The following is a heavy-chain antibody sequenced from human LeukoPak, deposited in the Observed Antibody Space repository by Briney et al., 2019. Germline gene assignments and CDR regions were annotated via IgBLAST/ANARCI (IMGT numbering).Heavy chain of an antibody. D-gene: IGHD4-23*01. CDR3: ARFPGGPTTVGDC. V-gene: IGHV4-34*01. CDR2: INHSGST. CDR1: GGSFSGYY. Sequence: SETLSLTCAVYGGSFSGYYWSWIRQPPGKGLEWIGEINHSGSTNYNPSLKSRVTISVDTSKNQFSLKLSSVTAAVTAVYYCARFPGGPTTVGDCWGQGTLVTVSS. J-gene: IGHJ4*02.